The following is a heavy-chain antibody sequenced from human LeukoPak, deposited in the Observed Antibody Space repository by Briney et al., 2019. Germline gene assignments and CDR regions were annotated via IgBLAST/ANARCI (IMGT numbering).Heavy chain of an antibody. CDR3: AKGDYYDSSGYYFYFDD. Sequence: GGSLRLSCAASGFTFSSYAMSWVRQAPGKGLEWVSAISGSGGSTYYADSVKGRFTISRDNSKNTLYLQMNSLRAEDTAVYYCAKGDYYDSSGYYFYFDDWGQGTLVTVSS. V-gene: IGHV3-23*01. CDR1: GFTFSSYA. D-gene: IGHD3-22*01. CDR2: ISGSGGST. J-gene: IGHJ4*02.